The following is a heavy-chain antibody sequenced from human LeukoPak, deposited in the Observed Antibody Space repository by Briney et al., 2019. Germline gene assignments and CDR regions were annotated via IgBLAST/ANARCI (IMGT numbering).Heavy chain of an antibody. J-gene: IGHJ3*02. CDR2: INHSGTT. CDR1: GWSFSGYY. Sequence: SETLSLTCAVYGWSFSGYYWTWIRQPPGKGLEWIGEINHSGTTNCNPSLKSRVTISVDTSQNQFSLSLSSVTAADTAVYYCARGYCSSIRCPGAFDIWGQGTMVAVSS. V-gene: IGHV4-34*01. CDR3: ARGYCSSIRCPGAFDI. D-gene: IGHD2-2*01.